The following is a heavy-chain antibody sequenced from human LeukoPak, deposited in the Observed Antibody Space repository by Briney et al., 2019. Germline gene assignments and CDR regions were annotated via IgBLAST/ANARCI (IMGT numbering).Heavy chain of an antibody. D-gene: IGHD3-9*01. CDR3: ARVPGYYDILTGYYKTQYYFDY. CDR1: GYTFTSYG. V-gene: IGHV1-18*01. J-gene: IGHJ4*02. Sequence: GASVKVSCKASGYTFTSYGISWVRQAPGQGLEWMGWISAYNGNTNYAQKLQGRVTMTTDTSTSTAYMELRSLRSDDTAVYYCARVPGYYDILTGYYKTQYYFDYWGQGTLVTVSS. CDR2: ISAYNGNT.